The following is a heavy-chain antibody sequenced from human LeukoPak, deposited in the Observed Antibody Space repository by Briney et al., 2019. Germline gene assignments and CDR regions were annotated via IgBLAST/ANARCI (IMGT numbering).Heavy chain of an antibody. D-gene: IGHD5-24*01. CDR3: ARGGATIGPVDY. CDR2: IIPILGIA. J-gene: IGHJ4*02. CDR1: GGTFSSYA. V-gene: IGHV1-69*04. Sequence: GASVKVSCKASGGTFSSYAISWVRQAPGQGLEWMGRIIPILGIANYAQKFQGRVTITADKSTSTAYMELSSLRAEDTAVYYCARGGATIGPVDYWGQGTLVTVSS.